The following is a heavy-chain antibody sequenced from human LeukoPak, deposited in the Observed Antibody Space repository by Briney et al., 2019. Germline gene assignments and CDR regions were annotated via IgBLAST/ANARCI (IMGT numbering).Heavy chain of an antibody. CDR3: AKVASSGWRAGLDY. Sequence: GGSLRLSCTASGLRFSNAWMSWVRQAPGKGLEWVSTISGSGGSTYYADSVKGRFTVSRDNSKNTLYLQMNSLRAEDTAAYYCAKVASSGWRAGLDYWGQGTLVTVSS. D-gene: IGHD6-19*01. CDR1: GLRFSNAW. J-gene: IGHJ4*02. V-gene: IGHV3-23*01. CDR2: ISGSGGST.